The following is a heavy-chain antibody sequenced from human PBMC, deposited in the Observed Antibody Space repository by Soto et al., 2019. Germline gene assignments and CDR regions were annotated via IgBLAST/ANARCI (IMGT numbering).Heavy chain of an antibody. D-gene: IGHD1-26*01. J-gene: IGHJ4*02. CDR1: GLTFSTYW. Sequence: GGSLRLSCVAPGLTFSTYWMSWVRQAPGKGLEWVAYINQDGSERNYVDSVKGGSTISRDNAKNTLFLQMNSLRVDDSAVSSCASSAGRAGTDYWGQGTLVTVSS. V-gene: IGHV3-7*01. CDR2: INQDGSER. CDR3: ASSAGRAGTDY.